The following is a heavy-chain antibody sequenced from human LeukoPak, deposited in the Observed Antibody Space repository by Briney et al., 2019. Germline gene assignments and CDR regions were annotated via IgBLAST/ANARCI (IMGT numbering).Heavy chain of an antibody. V-gene: IGHV6-1*01. J-gene: IGHJ4*02. Sequence: SQTLSLTCAISGDRVYSGSSAWSWIRQSPSRGLEWLGRTYYRSKRNHDYAESVKSRITINPDTSKNEFSLQLNSVTPEDTAVYYCARNLRPDFDYWGQGTLVTVSS. CDR2: TYYRSKRNH. CDR3: ARNLRPDFDY. CDR1: GDRVYSGSSA.